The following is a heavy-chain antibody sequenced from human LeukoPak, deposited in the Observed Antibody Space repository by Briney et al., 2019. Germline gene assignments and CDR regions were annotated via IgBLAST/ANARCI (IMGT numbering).Heavy chain of an antibody. Sequence: GGSLRLSCAASGFTFSSYAMSWVRQAPGKGLEWVSGISGSDGSTNYADSVKGRFTISRDSSKNTLYLQMNSLRAEDTAVYYCAKDHTVGATFGVYFDYWGQGTLVTVSS. J-gene: IGHJ4*02. CDR2: ISGSDGST. D-gene: IGHD1-26*01. V-gene: IGHV3-23*01. CDR1: GFTFSSYA. CDR3: AKDHTVGATFGVYFDY.